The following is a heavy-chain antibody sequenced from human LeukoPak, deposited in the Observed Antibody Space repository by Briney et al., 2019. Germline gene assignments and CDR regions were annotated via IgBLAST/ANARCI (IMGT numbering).Heavy chain of an antibody. J-gene: IGHJ4*02. Sequence: GGSLRLSCAASGFTVSSNYMSWVRQAPGKGLEWVSVIYSGGSTYYADSVKGRFTISRDNSKNTLYLQMNSLKAEDTAVYYCVRDYHDSLDYWGQGTLVTVSS. V-gene: IGHV3-53*01. CDR2: IYSGGST. CDR3: VRDYHDSLDY. D-gene: IGHD3-22*01. CDR1: GFTVSSNY.